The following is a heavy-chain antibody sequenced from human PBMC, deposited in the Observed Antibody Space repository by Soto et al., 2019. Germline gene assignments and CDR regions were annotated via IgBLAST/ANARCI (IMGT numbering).Heavy chain of an antibody. J-gene: IGHJ4*01. Sequence: EVQLLESGGGLVQPGGSLRLSCAASGFSFSIYAMSWVRQAPGKGLEWVSGISGSGENTYYADSVKGRFTISRDNSHNKLYLQMHNPRDKDKAVYYSADGGAWSFNFEYWGHGNLVTVFS. CDR1: GFSFSIYA. CDR3: ADGGAWSFNFEY. CDR2: ISGSGENT. D-gene: IGHD2-15*01. V-gene: IGHV3-23*01.